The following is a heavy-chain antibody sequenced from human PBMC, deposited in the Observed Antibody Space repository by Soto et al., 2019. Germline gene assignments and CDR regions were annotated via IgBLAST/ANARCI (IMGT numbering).Heavy chain of an antibody. J-gene: IGHJ4*02. CDR2: INPSGGST. CDR3: ASEGRYCSSTSCYKTFDY. CDR1: GYTLTELS. Sequence: ASVKVSCKVSGYTLTELSMHWVRQAPGKGLEWMGIINPSGGSTSYAQKFQGRVTMTRDTSTSTVYMELSSLRSEDTAVYYCASEGRYCSSTSCYKTFDYWGQGTLVTVSS. V-gene: IGHV1-46*01. D-gene: IGHD2-2*02.